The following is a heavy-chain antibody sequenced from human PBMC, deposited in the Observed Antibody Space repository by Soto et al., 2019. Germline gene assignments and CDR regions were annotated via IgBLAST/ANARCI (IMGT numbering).Heavy chain of an antibody. CDR2: MHYGGNS. CDR3: ARAYYDSSGYSLDP. J-gene: IGHJ5*02. Sequence: SETLSLTCSVSGGSISSSSYYWGWIRQPPGKGLEWIGSMHYGGNSYYNPSLKSRVTISVDTSQNQFSLKLSSVTAADTAVYYCARAYYDSSGYSLDPWGQGILVTVSS. V-gene: IGHV4-39*01. CDR1: GGSISSSSYY. D-gene: IGHD3-22*01.